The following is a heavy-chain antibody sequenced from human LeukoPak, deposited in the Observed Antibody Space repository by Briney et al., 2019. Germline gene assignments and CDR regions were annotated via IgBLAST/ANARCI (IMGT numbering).Heavy chain of an antibody. CDR3: ARQGTSGSYLTGLDV. D-gene: IGHD3-22*01. V-gene: IGHV4-59*08. J-gene: IGHJ6*02. CDR1: SGSISTYY. Sequence: SETLSLTCTVSSGSISTYYWSWIRQSPGKGLEWMGYIFHSGSTTYNPSLSSRLTISVDTSRNQFSLELRSVTAADTAVYYCARQGTSGSYLTGLDVLGQGTTVTVSS. CDR2: IFHSGST.